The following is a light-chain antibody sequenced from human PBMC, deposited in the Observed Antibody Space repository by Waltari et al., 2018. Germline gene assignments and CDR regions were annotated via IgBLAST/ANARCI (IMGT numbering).Light chain of an antibody. J-gene: IGKJ3*01. CDR2: KVS. Sequence: AVMTQSPLSLPVTLGQPASISCKSNQSLVFSDGNTYLNWFHQRPGQSPRRLLQKVSNRDSGVPDRFCGSGSGTDFTQKISRVDADDVGIVYCMQGSSWPFTFGPGTRVDIK. CDR3: MQGSSWPFT. CDR1: QSLVFSDGNTY. V-gene: IGKV2-30*01.